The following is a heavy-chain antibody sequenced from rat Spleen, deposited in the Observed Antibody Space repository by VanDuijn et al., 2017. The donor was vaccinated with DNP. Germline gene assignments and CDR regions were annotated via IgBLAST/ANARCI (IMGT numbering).Heavy chain of an antibody. Sequence: EVQLVESGGDLVQPGRSLKLSCVASGFTFSDYHMAWVRQGPKKGLEWVATIIYAGSRTYYRDSVKGRFTISIDNAKNTLYLQMDSLRSEETATNYCATHGNLVTYYFDYWGQGVMVTVSS. CDR2: IIYAGSRT. CDR3: ATHGNLVTYYFDY. CDR1: GFTFSDYH. J-gene: IGHJ2*01. V-gene: IGHV5S10*01. D-gene: IGHD1-6*01.